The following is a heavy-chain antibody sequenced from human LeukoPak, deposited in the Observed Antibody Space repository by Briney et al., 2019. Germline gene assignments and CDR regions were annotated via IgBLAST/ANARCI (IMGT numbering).Heavy chain of an antibody. CDR3: VRDLDWGAFDV. CDR1: DFTVSSNY. CDR2: SPSGDIT. V-gene: IGHV3-53*01. Sequence: VGSLRLSCAASDFTVSSNYISWVRQAPGKGLDWVSGVSPSGDITYYTDPVLGRFTISRDNRKKTVSLQMNSLRPEDTGLYYCVRDLDWGAFDVWGQGTMVTVSS. D-gene: IGHD3/OR15-3a*01. J-gene: IGHJ3*01.